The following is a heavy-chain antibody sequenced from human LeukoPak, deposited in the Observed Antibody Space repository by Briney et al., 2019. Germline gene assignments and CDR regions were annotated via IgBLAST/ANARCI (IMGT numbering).Heavy chain of an antibody. CDR2: INPNSGGT. V-gene: IGHV1-2*06. CDR1: GYTFTGYY. D-gene: IGHD3-22*01. J-gene: IGHJ3*02. Sequence: ASVKVSCKASGYTFTGYYMHWVRQAPGQGLEWMGRINPNSGGTNYAQKFQGRVTMTRDTFISTAYMELSRLRSDDTAVYYCASREYYYDSSGADDAFDIWGQGTMVTVSS. CDR3: ASREYYYDSSGADDAFDI.